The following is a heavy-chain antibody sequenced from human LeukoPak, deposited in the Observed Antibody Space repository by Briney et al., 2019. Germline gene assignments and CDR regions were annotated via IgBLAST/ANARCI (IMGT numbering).Heavy chain of an antibody. CDR1: GVTFSKNV. D-gene: IGHD3-16*01. CDR2: ISNSGGST. J-gene: IGHJ4*02. Sequence: GGSLRLSCAASGVTFSKNVMTWVRQAPGKGLEWVSIISNSGGSTFYVDSVKGRFTISRDNSMNTLFLQMNSLRAEDTALYYCAIWGADHGCLYWGQGTLVTVSS. V-gene: IGHV3-23*01. CDR3: AIWGADHGCLY.